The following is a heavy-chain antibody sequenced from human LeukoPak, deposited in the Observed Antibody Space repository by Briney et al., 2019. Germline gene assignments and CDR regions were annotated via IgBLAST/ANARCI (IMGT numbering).Heavy chain of an antibody. D-gene: IGHD6-19*01. CDR1: GGSISSNNYC. Sequence: PSETVSLTCTVSGGSISSNNYCWGGIRQPPGKGLEWIGTIYYSGTTYYNPSLKSRVTISVDTPKNQSSLKLSSVTAADTAVYYCARSLSSGCYFDLLGRGTLGTVSP. J-gene: IGHJ2*01. CDR2: IYYSGTT. V-gene: IGHV4-39*01. CDR3: ARSLSSGCYFDL.